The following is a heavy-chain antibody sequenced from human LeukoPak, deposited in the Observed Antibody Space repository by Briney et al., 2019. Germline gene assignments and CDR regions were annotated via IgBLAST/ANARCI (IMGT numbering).Heavy chain of an antibody. D-gene: IGHD1-26*01. CDR2: ISYDGSNK. Sequence: GGSLRLSCAASGFTFSSYAMHWVRQAPGKGLEWVAAISYDGSNKYSADSVKGRFTISRDNSKNTLYLQMNSLKNEDTAVYYCVTEVSGSFPTWGQGTLVTVSS. V-gene: IGHV3-30*04. CDR1: GFTFSSYA. J-gene: IGHJ4*02. CDR3: VTEVSGSFPT.